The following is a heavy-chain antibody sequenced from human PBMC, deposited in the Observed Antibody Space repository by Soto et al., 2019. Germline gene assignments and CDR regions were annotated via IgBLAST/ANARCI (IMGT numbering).Heavy chain of an antibody. J-gene: IGHJ6*03. Sequence: ASVKVSCKASGYTFTSYAMHWVRQAPGQRLEWMGWINAGNGNTKYSQKFQGRVTITRDTSASTAYMELSSLRSEDTAVYYCVRYSSSWYPPYYYYYYMDVWGKGTTVTVSS. CDR1: GYTFTSYA. V-gene: IGHV1-3*01. CDR2: INAGNGNT. CDR3: VRYSSSWYPPYYYYYYMDV. D-gene: IGHD6-13*01.